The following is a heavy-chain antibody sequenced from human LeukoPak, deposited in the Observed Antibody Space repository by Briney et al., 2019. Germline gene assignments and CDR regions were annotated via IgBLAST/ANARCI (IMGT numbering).Heavy chain of an antibody. V-gene: IGHV4-39*01. CDR1: VGSLSSSSYY. CDR2: IYYSGST. Sequence: SETLSLTCTVSVGSLSSSSYYWGWIRQPPGKGLEWIGSIYYSGSTYYNPSLKSRVTISVDTSKNQFSLKLSTVTAADTAVYYCASELGKDAFDIWGQGTMVTVSS. D-gene: IGHD7-27*01. J-gene: IGHJ3*02. CDR3: ASELGKDAFDI.